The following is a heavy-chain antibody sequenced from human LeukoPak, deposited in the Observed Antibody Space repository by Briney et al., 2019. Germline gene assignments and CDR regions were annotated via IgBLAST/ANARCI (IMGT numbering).Heavy chain of an antibody. CDR1: GGSFSGYY. J-gene: IGHJ4*02. V-gene: IGHV4-34*09. CDR2: INHSGST. CDR3: ARGWGYFDY. Sequence: SETLSLTCAVYGGSFSGYYWSLIRQPPGKGLEWIGEINHSGSTYYNPSLKSRVTISVDTSKNQFSLKLSSVTAADTAVYYCARGWGYFDYWGQGTLVTVSS. D-gene: IGHD6-19*01.